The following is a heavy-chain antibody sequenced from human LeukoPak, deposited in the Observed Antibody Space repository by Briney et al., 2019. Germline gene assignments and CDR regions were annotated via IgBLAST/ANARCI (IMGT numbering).Heavy chain of an antibody. J-gene: IGHJ4*02. Sequence: SETLSLTCAVSGGSISSSNWWSWVRQPPGKGLELIGEIYHSGGTNYNPSLKSRVTISVDKSKNQFSLKLSSVTAADTAVYYCARDSGGAAVFPFDYWGQGTLVTVSS. CDR3: ARDSGGAAVFPFDY. CDR2: IYHSGGT. V-gene: IGHV4-4*02. CDR1: GGSISSSNW. D-gene: IGHD6-13*01.